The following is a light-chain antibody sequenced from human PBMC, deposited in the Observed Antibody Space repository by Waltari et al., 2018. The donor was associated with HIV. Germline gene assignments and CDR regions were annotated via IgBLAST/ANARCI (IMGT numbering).Light chain of an antibody. J-gene: IGKJ2*03. CDR2: GAS. Sequence: EIVLTQSPGTLSLSPGERATLSCRASQSVSSSYLAWYQQKPGQAPRLLIYGASSRATCIPDRFSGSGSGTDFTLTISRLEPEDFAVYYCQQYGNSPDSFGQGTKLEIK. CDR1: QSVSSSY. CDR3: QQYGNSPDS. V-gene: IGKV3-20*01.